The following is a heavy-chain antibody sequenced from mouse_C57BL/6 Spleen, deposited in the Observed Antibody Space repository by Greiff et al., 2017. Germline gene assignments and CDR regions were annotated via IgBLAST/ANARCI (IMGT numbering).Heavy chain of an antibody. CDR2: IDPEDGET. D-gene: IGHD1-1*01. Sequence: VQLQQSGAELVKPGASVKLSCTASGFNIKDYYMHWVKQRTEQGLEWIGRIDPEDGETKYAPKFRGRATITADTSSNTAYLQLSSLTSEDTAVYYCARVTVVANWYFDVWGTGTTVTVSS. CDR1: GFNIKDYY. CDR3: ARVTVVANWYFDV. V-gene: IGHV14-2*01. J-gene: IGHJ1*03.